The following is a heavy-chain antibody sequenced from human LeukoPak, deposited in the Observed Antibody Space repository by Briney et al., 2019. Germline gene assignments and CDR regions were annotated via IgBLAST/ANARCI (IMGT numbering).Heavy chain of an antibody. CDR1: GFTFDDYA. J-gene: IGHJ4*02. D-gene: IGHD3-22*01. V-gene: IGHV3-9*01. Sequence: GGSLRLSCAASGFTFDDYAIHWVRQAPGKGLEWVSGISRNSGSIGYADSVKGRFTISRDNAKNSLYLQMNSLRPEDTALYYCAKGSGTYYYDSSGSYYFDYWGQGTLVTVAS. CDR3: AKGSGTYYYDSSGSYYFDY. CDR2: ISRNSGSI.